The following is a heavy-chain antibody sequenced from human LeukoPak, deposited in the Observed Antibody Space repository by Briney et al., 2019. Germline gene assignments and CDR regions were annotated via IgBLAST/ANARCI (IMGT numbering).Heavy chain of an antibody. D-gene: IGHD2-15*01. CDR2: ISDDSSFT. V-gene: IGHV3-23*01. Sequence: GGSLRLSCAASGFIFTNAWMNWVRQAPGKGLECISTISDDSSFTYYADSVKGRSAISRDDSKNTLYLQMNNLKVEDTAVYYCAKGRCSGVGCDSFHSWGQGALVTVSS. CDR1: GFIFTNAW. CDR3: AKGRCSGVGCDSFHS. J-gene: IGHJ4*02.